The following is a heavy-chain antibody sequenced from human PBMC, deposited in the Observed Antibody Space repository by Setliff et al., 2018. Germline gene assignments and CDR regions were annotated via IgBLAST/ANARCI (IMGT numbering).Heavy chain of an antibody. CDR1: GYIFNDYG. J-gene: IGHJ4*02. V-gene: IGHV1-18*01. CDR3: SRLVRYCTRTSCQRLSGGEF. CDR2: ISAHTGNT. Sequence: ASVKVSCKTSGYIFNDYGIAWVRQAPGQGLEWMGWISAHTGNTYYTPKLHGRVTPTTDTSTSTAYMELRSLGSDDTAVYYCSRLVRYCTRTSCQRLSGGEFWGQGTLVTVSS. D-gene: IGHD2-8*01.